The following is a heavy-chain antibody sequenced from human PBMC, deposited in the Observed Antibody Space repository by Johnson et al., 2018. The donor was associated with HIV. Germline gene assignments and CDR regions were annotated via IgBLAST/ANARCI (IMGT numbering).Heavy chain of an antibody. CDR2: IYSGGST. J-gene: IGHJ3*02. V-gene: IGHV3-66*01. D-gene: IGHD3/OR15-3a*01. CDR1: GFTVSSNY. CDR3: VRIKRTSDAFDI. Sequence: EVQLVESGGGRAKPGGSLRLSCAVSGFTVSSNYMSWVRQAPGKGLEWVSVIYSGGSTYYADSVKGRFIIYRDDSKNTLYLQMNSLRVEDTALYYCVRIKRTSDAFDIWGQGTMVTVSS.